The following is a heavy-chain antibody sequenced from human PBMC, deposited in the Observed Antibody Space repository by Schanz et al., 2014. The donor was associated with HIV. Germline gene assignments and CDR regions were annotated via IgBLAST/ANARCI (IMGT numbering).Heavy chain of an antibody. CDR3: ASTRERYSGATSGFDY. D-gene: IGHD1-26*01. V-gene: IGHV3-7*01. CDR1: GFTFSDLW. J-gene: IGHJ4*02. Sequence: EVHLVESGGGMVQPGGSLRLSCSGFGFTFSDLWMTWVRQAPGKGLEWVANIKQDGSEKYYVDSVKGRFTISRDNAKKSLYLRMNSLRAEDTAVYYCASTRERYSGATSGFDYWGQGTLVTVST. CDR2: IKQDGSEK.